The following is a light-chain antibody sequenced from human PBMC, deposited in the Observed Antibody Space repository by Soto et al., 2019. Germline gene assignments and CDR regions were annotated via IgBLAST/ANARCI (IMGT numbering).Light chain of an antibody. CDR1: SGHSSYI. J-gene: IGLJ3*02. CDR2: LEGSGSY. Sequence: QAVVTQSSSASASLGSSVKLTCTLSSGHSSYIIAWHQQQPGKAPRYLMKLEGSGSYNKGSGVPDRFSGSSSGADRYLTISNLQFEDAADYYCETWDSNTLVFGGGTKLTVL. V-gene: IGLV4-60*02. CDR3: ETWDSNTLV.